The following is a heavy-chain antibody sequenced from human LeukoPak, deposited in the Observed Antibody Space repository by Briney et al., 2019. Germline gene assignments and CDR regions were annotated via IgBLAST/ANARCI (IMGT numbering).Heavy chain of an antibody. Sequence: SETPSLTCTVSGGSISSSSYYWGWIRQPPGKGLEWTGSIYYSGSTYYNPSLKSRVTISVDTSKNQFSLKLSSVTAADTAVYYCARRRSSGWTRTGPSHMDVWGKGTTVTVSS. CDR3: ARRRSSGWTRTGPSHMDV. V-gene: IGHV4-39*07. D-gene: IGHD6-19*01. J-gene: IGHJ6*03. CDR2: IYYSGST. CDR1: GGSISSSSYY.